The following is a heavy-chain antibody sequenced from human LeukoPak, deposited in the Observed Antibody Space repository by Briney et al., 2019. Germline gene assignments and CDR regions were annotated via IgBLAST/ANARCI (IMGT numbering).Heavy chain of an antibody. CDR1: GFHLSAYD. Sequence: GGSLRLSCEASGFHLSAYDMHWVRLAPGRGLEWVALIRFSGGTTYYADSVKGRFTISRDNSKNTLYLQMNSLRAEDTALYYCAKSKPYYYGSGSYYKNPFDYWGQGTLVTVSS. V-gene: IGHV3-30*02. J-gene: IGHJ4*02. D-gene: IGHD3-10*01. CDR2: IRFSGGTT. CDR3: AKSKPYYYGSGSYYKNPFDY.